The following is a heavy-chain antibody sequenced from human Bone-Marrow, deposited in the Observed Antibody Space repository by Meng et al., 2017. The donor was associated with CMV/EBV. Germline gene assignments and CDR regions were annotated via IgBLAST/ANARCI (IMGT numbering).Heavy chain of an antibody. V-gene: IGHV3-13*01. CDR1: GFTFSSYD. D-gene: IGHD6-19*01. Sequence: GESLKISCAASGFTFSSYDMHWVRQATGKGLEWVSAIGTAGDTYYPGSVKGRFTISRENAKNSLYPQMNSLRAGDTAVYYCARGPRSGWPYYYYYGMDVWGQGTTVTVSS. CDR3: ARGPRSGWPYYYYYGMDV. J-gene: IGHJ6*02. CDR2: IGTAGDT.